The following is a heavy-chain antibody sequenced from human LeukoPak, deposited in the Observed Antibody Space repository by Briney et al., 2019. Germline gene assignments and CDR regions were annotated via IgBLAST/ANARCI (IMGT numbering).Heavy chain of an antibody. Sequence: GGSLRLSCAASEFTFTSYSMNWVRQAPGKGLEWVSTISGGGGSTYYADSVKGRSTISRDNSRNTLYLQMNSLRAEDTAVYYCVRAENGMDVWGRGTAVTVS. J-gene: IGHJ6*02. CDR1: EFTFTSYS. CDR3: VRAENGMDV. V-gene: IGHV3-23*01. CDR2: ISGGGGST.